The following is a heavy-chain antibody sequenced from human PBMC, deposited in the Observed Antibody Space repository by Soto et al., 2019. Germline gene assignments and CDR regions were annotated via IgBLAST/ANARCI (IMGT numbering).Heavy chain of an antibody. CDR1: GITVGNNY. CDR2: IYSGGST. CDR3: AGHSHKDY. Sequence: GGSLRLSCAVSGITVGNNYMSWVRQAPGKGLEWVSLIYSGGSTNYADSVKGRFTISRDTSKNTIYLQMSSLRAADTAVYYCAGHSHKDYWGQGTLVTVSS. V-gene: IGHV3-66*04. J-gene: IGHJ4*02.